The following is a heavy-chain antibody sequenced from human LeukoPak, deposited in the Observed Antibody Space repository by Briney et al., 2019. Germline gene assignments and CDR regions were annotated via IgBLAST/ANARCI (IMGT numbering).Heavy chain of an antibody. CDR1: GYTFSSYW. D-gene: IGHD6-19*01. V-gene: IGHV3-74*01. CDR2: INSDGSST. Sequence: GGSLRLSCAASGYTFSSYWMHWVRQAPGKGLVWVSRINSDGSSTSYADSVKGRFTISRDNAKNTLYLQMDSLRAEDTAVYYCARDPSRLAVGPGGFDYWGQGTLVTVSS. J-gene: IGHJ4*02. CDR3: ARDPSRLAVGPGGFDY.